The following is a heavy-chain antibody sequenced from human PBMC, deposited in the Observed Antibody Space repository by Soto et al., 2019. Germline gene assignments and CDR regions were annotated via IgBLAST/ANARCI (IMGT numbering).Heavy chain of an antibody. V-gene: IGHV4-61*01. CDR3: ARTYCTTTACQAYGMVV. Sequence: PSETLSLTCTVSGGSVSSGSYYWTWIRQPPGKGLEWLGYTYYSGTTNYNPPLKSRITISVDTSGNQFSLKLSSVTAADTAVYFCARTYCTTTACQAYGMVVGGQGTTVTVSS. J-gene: IGHJ6*02. CDR1: GGSVSSGSYY. CDR2: TYYSGTT. D-gene: IGHD4-4*01.